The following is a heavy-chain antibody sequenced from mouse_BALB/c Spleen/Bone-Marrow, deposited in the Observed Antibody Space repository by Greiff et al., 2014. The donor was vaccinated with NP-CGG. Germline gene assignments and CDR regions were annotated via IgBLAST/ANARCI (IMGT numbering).Heavy chain of an antibody. V-gene: IGHV1-37*01. CDR2: INSYNSDS. Sequence: VQLQQSGPELVKPGTSVKISCNASGYSFTDYLMNWVKQSHGKSLEWIGRINSYNSDSFYNPKFNGKATLTIDKSSSTAHMELLSLTSEDSAVYYCGRSEYGSFASWGQGTTLTVSS. D-gene: IGHD2-1*01. J-gene: IGHJ2*01. CDR3: GRSEYGSFAS. CDR1: GYSFTDYL.